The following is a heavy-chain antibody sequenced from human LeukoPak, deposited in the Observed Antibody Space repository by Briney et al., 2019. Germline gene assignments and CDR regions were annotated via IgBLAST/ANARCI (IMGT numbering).Heavy chain of an antibody. CDR1: GFTFSDYY. CDR2: ISSSSSYT. V-gene: IGHV3-11*03. Sequence: GWSLRLSCAASGFTFSDYYMSWIRQAPGKGLEWVSYISSSSSYTNYADSVKGRFTISRDNAKNSLYLQMNSLRAEDTAVYYCAGGSGSYRPFDYWGQGTLVTVSS. D-gene: IGHD3-16*02. J-gene: IGHJ4*02. CDR3: AGGSGSYRPFDY.